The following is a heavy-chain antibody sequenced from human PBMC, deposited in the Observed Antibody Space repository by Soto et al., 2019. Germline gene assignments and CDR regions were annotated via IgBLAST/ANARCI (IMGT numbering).Heavy chain of an antibody. Sequence: PGGSLRLSCAASGFTFSDYYMSWIRQAPGKGLEWVSYISSSGSTIYYADSVKGRFTISRDNAKNSLYLQMNSLRAEDTAVYYCARAPEWELWAFDYWGQGTLVTVSS. V-gene: IGHV3-11*01. CDR2: ISSSGSTI. CDR1: GFTFSDYY. D-gene: IGHD1-26*01. J-gene: IGHJ4*02. CDR3: ARAPEWELWAFDY.